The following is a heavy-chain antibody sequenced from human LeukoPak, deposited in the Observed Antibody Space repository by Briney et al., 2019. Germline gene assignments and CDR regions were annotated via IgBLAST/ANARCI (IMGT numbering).Heavy chain of an antibody. J-gene: IGHJ3*02. V-gene: IGHV4-34*01. CDR2: INHSGST. D-gene: IGHD3-16*02. Sequence: PSETLSLTCTVSGGSISSYYWSWIRQPPGKGLEWIGEINHSGSTNYNPSLKSRVTISVDTSKNQFSLKLSSVTAADTAVYYCARGGRDYVWGSYRNDAFDIWGQGTMVTVSS. CDR3: ARGGRDYVWGSYRNDAFDI. CDR1: GGSISSYY.